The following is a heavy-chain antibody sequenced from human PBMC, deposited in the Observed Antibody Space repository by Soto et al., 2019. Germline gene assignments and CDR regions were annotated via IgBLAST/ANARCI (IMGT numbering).Heavy chain of an antibody. Sequence: SETLSLTCTVSGGSISSYYWSWIRQPPGKGLEWIGYIYYSGSTNYNPSLKSRVTISVDTSKNQFSLKLSSVTAADTAVYYCARPYSNFQFDPWGQGXLVTVYS. CDR1: GGSISSYY. CDR3: ARPYSNFQFDP. D-gene: IGHD4-4*01. J-gene: IGHJ5*02. V-gene: IGHV4-59*01. CDR2: IYYSGST.